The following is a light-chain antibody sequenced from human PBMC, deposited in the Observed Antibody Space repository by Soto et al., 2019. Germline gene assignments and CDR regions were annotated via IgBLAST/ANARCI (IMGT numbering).Light chain of an antibody. CDR2: EVS. J-gene: IGLJ1*01. CDR3: SSYTSSSSLYV. V-gene: IGLV2-14*01. Sequence: QSALTQPASVSGSPGQSITIYCTGTSSDVGGYNYVSWYQQHPGKASKLMIYEVSNRPSGVSNRFSGSKSGNTASLTISGLQAEDEADYYCSSYTSSSSLYVFGTGTKVTVL. CDR1: SSDVGGYNY.